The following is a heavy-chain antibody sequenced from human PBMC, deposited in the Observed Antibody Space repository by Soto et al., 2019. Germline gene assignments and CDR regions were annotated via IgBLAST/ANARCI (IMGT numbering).Heavy chain of an antibody. CDR2: INAGNGNT. Sequence: ASVKVSCKASGYTFTSYAMHWVRQAPGQRLEWMGWINAGNGNTKYSQKFQGRVTITRDTSASTAYMELSSLRSEDTAVYYCARGAVAARPLRSWGQGTLVTVSS. J-gene: IGHJ5*02. D-gene: IGHD6-6*01. CDR3: ARGAVAARPLRS. CDR1: GYTFTSYA. V-gene: IGHV1-3*01.